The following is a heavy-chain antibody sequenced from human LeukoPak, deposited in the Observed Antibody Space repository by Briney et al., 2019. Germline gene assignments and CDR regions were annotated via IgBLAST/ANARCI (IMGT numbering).Heavy chain of an antibody. D-gene: IGHD3-22*01. CDR1: GGSISSGGYY. V-gene: IGHV4-31*03. CDR3: ARYLTYYYDSSGAQFDY. CDR2: IYYSGST. J-gene: IGHJ4*02. Sequence: SQTPSLTCTVSGGSISSGGYYWSWIRQHPGKGLEWIGYIYYSGSTYYNPSLKSRVTISVDTSKNQFSLKLSSVTAADTAVYYCARYLTYYYDSSGAQFDYWGQGTLVTVSS.